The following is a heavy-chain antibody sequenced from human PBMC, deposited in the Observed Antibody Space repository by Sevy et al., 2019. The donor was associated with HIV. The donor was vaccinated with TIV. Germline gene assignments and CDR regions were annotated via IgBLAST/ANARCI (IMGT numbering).Heavy chain of an antibody. V-gene: IGHV1-2*02. CDR1: GYTFTGYY. Sequence: ASVKVSCKASGYTFTGYYMHWIRQAPGQGLEWMGWINPNRGGTNYAQKFQGRVTMTRDTSISTAYMDLSRLRSDDTAVYYCARGAKDARRNHNTQAFDIWGQGTMVTVSS. CDR3: ARGAKDARRNHNTQAFDI. J-gene: IGHJ3*02. D-gene: IGHD1-1*01. CDR2: INPNRGGT.